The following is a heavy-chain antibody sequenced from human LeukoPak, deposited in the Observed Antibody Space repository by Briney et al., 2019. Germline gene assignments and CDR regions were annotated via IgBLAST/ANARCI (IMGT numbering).Heavy chain of an antibody. D-gene: IGHD6-19*01. V-gene: IGHV3-23*01. CDR2: LSGSGITT. CDR1: GFTFVNSV. J-gene: IGHJ4*01. Sequence: GGSLRLSCATSGFTFVNSVMHWVRQAPGKGLEWVSTLSGSGITTYYADSVKGRFTISRDNSKNTLYLQMNSLRAEDTAVYYCAKGIYSSGWSYFDYWGHGTLVTVSS. CDR3: AKGIYSSGWSYFDY.